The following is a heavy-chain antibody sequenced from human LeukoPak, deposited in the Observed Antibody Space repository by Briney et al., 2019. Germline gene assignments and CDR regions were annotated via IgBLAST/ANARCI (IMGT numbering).Heavy chain of an antibody. Sequence: GGSLRLSCAASGFPFTSYAMTWVRQAPGKGLEWVSAISGSGVTTYFADSVKGRFTISRDNSKNTLYLQMNSLRAEDTALYYCAKAVNPYIVATIWDYWGQGTLVTVSS. D-gene: IGHD5-12*01. CDR3: AKAVNPYIVATIWDY. CDR2: ISGSGVTT. V-gene: IGHV3-23*01. J-gene: IGHJ4*02. CDR1: GFPFTSYA.